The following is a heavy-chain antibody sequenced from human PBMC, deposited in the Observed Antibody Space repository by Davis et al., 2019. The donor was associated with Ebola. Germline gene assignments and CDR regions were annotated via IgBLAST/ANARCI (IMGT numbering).Heavy chain of an antibody. Sequence: PSETLSLTCTVSGGSISSGGYSWSWIRQPPGKGLEWIGYIYHSGSTYYNPSLKSRVTISVDRSKNQFSLKLSSVTAADTAVYYCARAPGSGYWGGFDIWGQGTMVTVSS. CDR1: GGSISSGGYS. J-gene: IGHJ3*02. CDR2: IYHSGST. CDR3: ARAPGSGYWGGFDI. V-gene: IGHV4-30-2*01. D-gene: IGHD3-22*01.